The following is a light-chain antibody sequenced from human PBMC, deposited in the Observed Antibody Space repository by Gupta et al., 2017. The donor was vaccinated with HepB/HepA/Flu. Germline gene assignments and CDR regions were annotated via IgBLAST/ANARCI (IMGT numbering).Light chain of an antibody. J-gene: IGLJ2*01. CDR2: DDD. CDR1: SSNIGSNT. V-gene: IGLV1-44*01. CDR3: STWDDSLDGSVT. Sequence: QSVLTQPPSASGTPGQRVTISCSGSSSNIGSNTVNWYQQLPGTAPKLLIYDDDRRPSGVPDRFSVSKSGTSASLAISGLQSDDEAHYYCSTWDDSLDGSVTFGGGTKLTVL.